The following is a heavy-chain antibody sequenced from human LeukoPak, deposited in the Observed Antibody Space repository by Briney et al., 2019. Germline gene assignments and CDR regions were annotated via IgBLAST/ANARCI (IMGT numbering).Heavy chain of an antibody. Sequence: GGSLRLSCAASGFTFSSYSMNWVRQAPGKGLEWVAVISYDGSNKYYADSVKGRFTISRDNSKNTLYLQMNSLRAEDTAVYYCAKDVRYGSGFVYYGMDVWGKGTTVTVSS. J-gene: IGHJ6*04. V-gene: IGHV3-30*18. D-gene: IGHD3-10*01. CDR1: GFTFSSYS. CDR3: AKDVRYGSGFVYYGMDV. CDR2: ISYDGSNK.